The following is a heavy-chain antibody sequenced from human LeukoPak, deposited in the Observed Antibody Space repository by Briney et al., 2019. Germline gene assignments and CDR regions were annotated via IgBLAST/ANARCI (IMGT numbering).Heavy chain of an antibody. CDR3: ARWSTPLHYYYYYGMDV. CDR2: INHSGST. V-gene: IGHV4-34*01. Sequence: GSLRLSCAASGFTFSSYSMNWVRQPPGKGLEWIGEINHSGSTNYNPSLKSRVTISVDTSKNQFSLKLSSVTAADTAVYYCARWSTPLHYYYYYGMDVWGQGTTVTVSS. CDR1: GFTFSSYS. J-gene: IGHJ6*02.